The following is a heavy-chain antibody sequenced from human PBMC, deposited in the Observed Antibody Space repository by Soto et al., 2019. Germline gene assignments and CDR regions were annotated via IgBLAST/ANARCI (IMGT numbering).Heavy chain of an antibody. Sequence: QLQLQESGPGLVKPSETLSLTCTVSGGSISSSSYYWGWIRQPPGKGLEWIGSIYYSGSTYYNPSLKSRVTISVDTSKNQFSLKLSSVTAADTAVYYCARQASGYDSNYFDYWGQGTLVTVSS. CDR3: ARQASGYDSNYFDY. V-gene: IGHV4-39*01. CDR2: IYYSGST. D-gene: IGHD5-12*01. J-gene: IGHJ4*02. CDR1: GGSISSSSYY.